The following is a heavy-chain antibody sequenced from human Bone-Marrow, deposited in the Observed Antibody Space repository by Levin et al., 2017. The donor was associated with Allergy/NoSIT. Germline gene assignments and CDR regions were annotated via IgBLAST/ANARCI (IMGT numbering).Heavy chain of an antibody. D-gene: IGHD3/OR15-3a*01. V-gene: IGHV1-18*01. CDR2: ISAYNSDT. Sequence: GASVKVSCKASGYRFSTYGITWVRQAPGQGLEWMGWISAYNSDTAYAQNFQDRVTMTTDTSTNTAYMELRSLKADDTAVYYCARGSNRVDFLDYWGQGTLVTVSS. CDR3: ARGSNRVDFLDY. CDR1: GYRFSTYG. J-gene: IGHJ4*02.